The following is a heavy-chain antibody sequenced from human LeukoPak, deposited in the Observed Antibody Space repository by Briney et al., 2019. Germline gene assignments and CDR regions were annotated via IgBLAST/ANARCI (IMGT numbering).Heavy chain of an antibody. D-gene: IGHD6-25*01. CDR1: GYTFTSYD. Sequence: ASVKVSCKASGYTFTSYDINWVRQATGQGLEWMGWMNPNSGNTGYAQKFQGRVTITRNTSISTAYMELSSLRSEDTAVYYCARAPALHGRLADYWGQGTLVTVSS. CDR2: MNPNSGNT. V-gene: IGHV1-8*03. CDR3: ARAPALHGRLADY. J-gene: IGHJ4*02.